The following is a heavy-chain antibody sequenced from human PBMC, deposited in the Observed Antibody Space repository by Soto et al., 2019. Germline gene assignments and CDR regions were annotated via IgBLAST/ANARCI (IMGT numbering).Heavy chain of an antibody. CDR2: ISSSGSTI. D-gene: IGHD7-27*01. CDR3: ARWAGEADDYYYYGMDV. J-gene: IGHJ6*02. V-gene: IGHV3-48*03. Sequence: PGGSLRLSCAASGFTFSSYEMNWVRQAPGKGLEWVSYISSSGSTIYYADSVKGRFTISRDNAKNSLYLQMNSLRAEDTAVYYCARWAGEADDYYYYGMDVWGQGTTVTVSS. CDR1: GFTFSSYE.